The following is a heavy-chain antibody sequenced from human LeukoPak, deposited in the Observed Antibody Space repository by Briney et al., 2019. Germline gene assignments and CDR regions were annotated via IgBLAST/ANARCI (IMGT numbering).Heavy chain of an antibody. Sequence: EASVKVSCKASGYTFTSYYMHWVRQAPGQGLEWMGIINPSGGSTSYAQKFQGRVTMTRDTSTSTVYMELSSLRSEDTAVYYCAREVYSSSLSDNWFDPWGQGTLVTVSS. V-gene: IGHV1-46*01. D-gene: IGHD6-6*01. CDR1: GYTFTSYY. CDR2: INPSGGST. J-gene: IGHJ5*02. CDR3: AREVYSSSLSDNWFDP.